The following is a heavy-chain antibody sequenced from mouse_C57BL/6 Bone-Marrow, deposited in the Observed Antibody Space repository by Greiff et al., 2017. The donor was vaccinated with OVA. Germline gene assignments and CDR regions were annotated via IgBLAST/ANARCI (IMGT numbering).Heavy chain of an antibody. V-gene: IGHV1-81*01. CDR2: IYPRSGNT. J-gene: IGHJ1*03. Sequence: VQGVESGAELARPGASVKLSCKASGYTFTSYGISWVKQRTGQGLEWIGEIYPRSGNTYYNEKFKGKATLTADKSSSTAYMELRSLTSEDSAVYFCARRRVRYCDVWGTGTTVTVSS. CDR3: ARRRVRYCDV. CDR1: GYTFTSYG.